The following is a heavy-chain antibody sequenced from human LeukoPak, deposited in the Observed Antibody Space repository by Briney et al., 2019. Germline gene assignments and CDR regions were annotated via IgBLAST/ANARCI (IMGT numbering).Heavy chain of an antibody. D-gene: IGHD5-24*01. CDR2: ISYDGSNK. CDR1: GFTFSSYG. CDR3: AKGRERWLNDAFDI. V-gene: IGHV3-30*18. Sequence: GGSLRLSCAASGFTFSSYGMHWVRQAPGKGLEWVAVISYDGSNKYYADSVKGRFTISRDNSKNTLYLQMNSLRAEDTAVYYCAKGRERWLNDAFDIWGQGTMVTVSS. J-gene: IGHJ3*02.